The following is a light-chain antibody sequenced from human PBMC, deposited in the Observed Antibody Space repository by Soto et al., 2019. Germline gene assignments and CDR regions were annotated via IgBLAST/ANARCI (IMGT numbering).Light chain of an antibody. V-gene: IGKV3-11*01. CDR1: QSVSSY. CDR3: QQRSNRSLT. J-gene: IGKJ4*01. Sequence: PGERATLSCRASQSVSSYLAWYQQKPGQAPRVLIYEASNRATGIPARFSGTGSGTDFTLTISSLEPEDSAVYYCQQRSNRSLTFGGGTKV. CDR2: EAS.